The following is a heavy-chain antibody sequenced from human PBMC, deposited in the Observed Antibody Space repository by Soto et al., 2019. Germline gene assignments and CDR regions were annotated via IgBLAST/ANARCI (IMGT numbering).Heavy chain of an antibody. V-gene: IGHV4-39*01. CDR3: ARPADDYGDGLFDY. J-gene: IGHJ4*02. D-gene: IGHD4-17*01. Sequence: SETLSLTCTVSGGSISSSSYYWGWIRQPPGKGLEWIGSIYYSGSTYYNPSLKSRVTISVDTSKNQFSLKLGSVTAADTAVYYCARPADDYGDGLFDYWGQGTLVTVSS. CDR2: IYYSGST. CDR1: GGSISSSSYY.